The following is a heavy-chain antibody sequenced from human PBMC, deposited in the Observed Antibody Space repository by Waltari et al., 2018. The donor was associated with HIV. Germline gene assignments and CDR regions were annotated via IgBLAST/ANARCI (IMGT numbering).Heavy chain of an antibody. CDR1: GYSISSRYD. V-gene: IGHV4-38-2*01. CDR3: ARRPVPSDECDP. J-gene: IGHJ5*02. CDR2: IYHSGRT. Sequence: QVQLQESGPGLVKPSETLSLTCAVSGYSISSRYDWGWIRRPPGKGLEWIGSIYHSGRTYYNPSLKSRVTISVDTSKNQFSLKLTSVTAADTAVYYCARRPVPSDECDPWGQGTLVTVSS. D-gene: IGHD2-21*02.